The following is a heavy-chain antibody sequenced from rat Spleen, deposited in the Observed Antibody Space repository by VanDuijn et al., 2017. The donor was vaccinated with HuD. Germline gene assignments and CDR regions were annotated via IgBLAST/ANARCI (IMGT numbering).Heavy chain of an antibody. J-gene: IGHJ3*01. CDR2: LSYDGSST. D-gene: IGHD1-11*01. V-gene: IGHV5-7*01. CDR1: GFTFSDYS. CDR3: ARHGGLRNWFAY. Sequence: EVKLVESGGGLVQPGRSLKLSCAASGFTFSDYSMAWVRQAPKKGLEWVATLSYDGSSTYYRDSVKGRFTISRDNAKNTQYLQMDSLRSEDSATYYCARHGGLRNWFAYWGQGTLVTVSS.